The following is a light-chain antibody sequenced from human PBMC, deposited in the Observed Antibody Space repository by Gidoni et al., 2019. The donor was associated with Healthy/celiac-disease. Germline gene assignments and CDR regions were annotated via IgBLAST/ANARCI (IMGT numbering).Light chain of an antibody. J-gene: IGKJ1*01. V-gene: IGKV3-15*01. Sequence: EIVMTQSPATLSVSPGERATLSCRASQSVSSNLAWYQQKPGQAPMLLIYGASTRATGIPARFSGSGSGTEFTLTISSLQSEDFAFYYCQQYNNWPGTFGQGTKVEIK. CDR2: GAS. CDR1: QSVSSN. CDR3: QQYNNWPGT.